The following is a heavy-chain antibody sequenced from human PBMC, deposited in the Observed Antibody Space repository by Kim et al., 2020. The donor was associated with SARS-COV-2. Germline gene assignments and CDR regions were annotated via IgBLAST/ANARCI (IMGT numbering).Heavy chain of an antibody. D-gene: IGHD2-21*01. CDR2: IYYSGST. V-gene: IGHV4-59*12. CDR1: GGSISSYY. CDR3: ARRTTVFLIGVFVLWF. J-gene: IGHJ6*03. Sequence: SETLSLTCTVSGGSISSYYWSWIRQPPGKGLEWIGYIYYSGSTNYNPSLKSRVTISVDTSKNQFSLKLGSVTAANTAVYSWARRTTVFLIGVFVLWFWG.